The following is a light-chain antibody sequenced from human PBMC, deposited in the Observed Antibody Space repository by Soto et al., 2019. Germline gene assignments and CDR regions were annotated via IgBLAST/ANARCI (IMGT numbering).Light chain of an antibody. Sequence: AIQLTQSPSSLSASVGDRVTITCRASQGISSTLAWYQQKPGKDPKLLIYNASSLESEVPSRFSGSASGTDFTLTISSLQPEDFATDYCQQFNSYPLTFGGGTKVEI. CDR1: QGISST. CDR2: NAS. V-gene: IGKV1-13*02. J-gene: IGKJ4*01. CDR3: QQFNSYPLT.